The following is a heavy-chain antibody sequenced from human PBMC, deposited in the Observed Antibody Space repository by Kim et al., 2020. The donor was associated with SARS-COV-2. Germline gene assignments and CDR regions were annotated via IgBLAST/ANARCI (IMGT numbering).Heavy chain of an antibody. CDR3: ARGVGLRLGELSPFYYYYYGMDV. J-gene: IGHJ6*02. Sequence: SETLSLTCAVYGGSFSGYYWSWIRQPPGKGLEWIGEINHSGSTNYNPSLKSRVTISVDTSKNQFSLKLSSVTAADTAVYYCARGVGLRLGELSPFYYYYYGMDVWGQGTTVTVSS. CDR1: GGSFSGYY. D-gene: IGHD3-16*02. CDR2: INHSGST. V-gene: IGHV4-34*01.